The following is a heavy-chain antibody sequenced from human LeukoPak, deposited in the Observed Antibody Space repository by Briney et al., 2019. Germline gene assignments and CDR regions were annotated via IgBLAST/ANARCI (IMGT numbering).Heavy chain of an antibody. Sequence: SETLSLTCTVSGDSVSSDYLWGWVRQPPGKGLEWIGSMYHSGSTYYNPSLKSRVTISIDTSKNQFSLRLSSVTAADTAVYYCVRRKADSSGYYYVDFWGQGTLVTVSS. CDR1: GDSVSSDYL. J-gene: IGHJ4*02. CDR2: MYHSGST. V-gene: IGHV4-38-2*02. CDR3: VRRKADSSGYYYVDF. D-gene: IGHD3-22*01.